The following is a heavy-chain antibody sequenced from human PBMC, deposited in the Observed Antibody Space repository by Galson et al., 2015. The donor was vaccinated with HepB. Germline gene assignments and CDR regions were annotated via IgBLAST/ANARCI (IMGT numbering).Heavy chain of an antibody. CDR2: ISYDGSNK. Sequence: SLRLSCAASGFTFSSYEMNWVRQAPGKGLEWVAVISYDGSNKYYADSVKGRFTISRDNSKNTLYLQMNSLRAEDTAVYYCARDDAYYQLLPYYYYYGMDVWGQASTVTVSS. D-gene: IGHD2-2*01. V-gene: IGHV3-30-3*01. CDR3: ARDDAYYQLLPYYYYYGMDV. CDR1: GFTFSSYE. J-gene: IGHJ6*02.